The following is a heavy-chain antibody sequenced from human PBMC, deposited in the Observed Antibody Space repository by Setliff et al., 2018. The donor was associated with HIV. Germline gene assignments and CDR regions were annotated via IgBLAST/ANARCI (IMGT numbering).Heavy chain of an antibody. J-gene: IGHJ6*03. Sequence: SETLSLTCTVSGGSISSGGYYWSWIRQHPGRGLECIGYIYYSGNTYYNPSLKSRFTISVDTSKNQFSLKLNSTTAADTAVYYCARATYILHFFEWSPHSSLYYYYMDVWGKGTTVTVS. CDR3: ARATYILHFFEWSPHSSLYYYYMDV. D-gene: IGHD3-3*01. CDR2: IYYSGNT. V-gene: IGHV4-31*03. CDR1: GGSISSGGYY.